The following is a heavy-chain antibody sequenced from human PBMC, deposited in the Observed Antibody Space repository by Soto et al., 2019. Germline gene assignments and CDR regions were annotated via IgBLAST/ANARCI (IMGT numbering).Heavy chain of an antibody. J-gene: IGHJ6*04. V-gene: IGHV1-2*02. CDR2: INPSSGGT. Sequence: ASVKVSCKESGYPFTGPYIYWVRQAPGQGLEWMGWINPSSGGTEFAEKFQGRVTVTRDTSIRTVFLELNSLTSDDTGVYFCARDFRTYSHGVDVWGKGTAVTVSS. CDR1: GYPFTGPY. D-gene: IGHD4-4*01. CDR3: ARDFRTYSHGVDV.